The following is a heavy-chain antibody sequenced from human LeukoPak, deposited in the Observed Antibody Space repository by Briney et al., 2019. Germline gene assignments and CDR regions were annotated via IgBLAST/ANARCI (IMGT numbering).Heavy chain of an antibody. D-gene: IGHD6-19*01. V-gene: IGHV3-20*04. CDR1: GFTFDDYG. Sequence: PGGSLRLSCAASGFTFDDYGMSWVRQAPGKGLEWISGINWNGGSTGYADSVKGRFTISRDNAKNSLYLQMNSLRAEDTALYYCARDRGSSGWEIIDYWGQGTLVTVSS. J-gene: IGHJ4*02. CDR3: ARDRGSSGWEIIDY. CDR2: INWNGGST.